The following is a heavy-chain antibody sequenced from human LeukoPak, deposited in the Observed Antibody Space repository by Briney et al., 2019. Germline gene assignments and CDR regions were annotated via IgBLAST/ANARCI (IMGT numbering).Heavy chain of an antibody. Sequence: GESLKISCKGSGYSFTSYWIGWVRQMPGKGLEWMGIIYPGDSDTRYSPSFQGQVTISADKSISTASLQWSSLTASDTAMYYCARLSTYYDFWSGSPDAFDIWGQGTMVTVSS. D-gene: IGHD3-3*01. CDR1: GYSFTSYW. CDR2: IYPGDSDT. CDR3: ARLSTYYDFWSGSPDAFDI. J-gene: IGHJ3*02. V-gene: IGHV5-51*01.